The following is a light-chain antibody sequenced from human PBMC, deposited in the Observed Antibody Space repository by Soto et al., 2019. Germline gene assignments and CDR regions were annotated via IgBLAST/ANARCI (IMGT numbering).Light chain of an antibody. CDR3: QSYDNSLKIV. J-gene: IGLJ3*02. CDR1: SSNIGAGYD. CDR2: GNN. V-gene: IGLV1-40*01. Sequence: QSALAQPPSVSGAPGQRVTISCTGSSSNIGAGYDVHWYQQLPGTAPRLLISGNNNRPSGVPDRFSASKSGTSASLAITGLQAEDEADYYCQSYDNSLKIVVGGGTKVTVL.